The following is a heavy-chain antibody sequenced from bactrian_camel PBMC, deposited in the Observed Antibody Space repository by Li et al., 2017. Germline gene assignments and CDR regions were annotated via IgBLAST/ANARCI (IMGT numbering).Heavy chain of an antibody. V-gene: IGHV3S1*01. CDR2: HYTGTATT. J-gene: IGHJ4*01. D-gene: IGHD5*01. CDR3: SSGVREVDPLAAQWVGDVGPFACC. Sequence: QVQLVESGGGSVQSGESLRLTCEISLYIYSSYCMGWFRQAPGKEREAVAAHYTGTATTYVADSVKGRFAISRDDAKNTLYLQMNSLKPEDTAMYYCSSGVREVDPLAAQWVGDVGPFACCWGQGTQVTVS. CDR1: LYIYSSYC.